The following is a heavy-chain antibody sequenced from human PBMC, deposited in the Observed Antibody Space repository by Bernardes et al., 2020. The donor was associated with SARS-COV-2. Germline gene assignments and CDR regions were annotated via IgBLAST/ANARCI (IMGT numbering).Heavy chain of an antibody. V-gene: IGHV4-4*02. CDR3: ARDLLGDIVVVPAAMGAFDI. J-gene: IGHJ3*02. CDR2: IYHSGST. Sequence: SETLSLTCAVSGGSISSSNWWSWVRQPPGKGLEWIGEIYHSGSTNYNPSLKSRVTISVDKSKNQFSLKLSSVTAADTAVYYCARDLLGDIVVVPAAMGAFDIWGQGTMVTVSS. D-gene: IGHD2-2*01. CDR1: GGSISSSNW.